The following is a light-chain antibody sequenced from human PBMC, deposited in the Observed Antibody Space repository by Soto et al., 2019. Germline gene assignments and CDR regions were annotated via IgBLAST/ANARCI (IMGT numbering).Light chain of an antibody. CDR1: QSVSGN. CDR2: GAS. J-gene: IGKJ1*01. V-gene: IGKV3D-15*01. CDR3: QQYNNWPPT. Sequence: EIVMTQSPATLSVCRGERATLSCRASQSVSGNLAWYQQKPGQAPRLLIYGASTRATGIPARFSGSGSGTEFTLTISSLQSEDFAVYYCQQYNNWPPTFGQGTKVEIK.